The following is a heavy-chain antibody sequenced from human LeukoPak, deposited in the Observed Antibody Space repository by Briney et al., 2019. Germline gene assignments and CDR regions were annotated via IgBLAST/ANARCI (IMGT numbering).Heavy chain of an antibody. Sequence: GGSLRLSCAASGFTFNSYSMNWVRQAPGKGLEWVSYISSSSSYIYYADSVKGRFTISRDNSKNTLYLQMNSLRAEDTAVYYCTKDLLFMFPRASGAFDIWGQGTMVTVSS. CDR2: ISSSSSYI. V-gene: IGHV3-21*01. CDR1: GFTFNSYS. J-gene: IGHJ3*02. CDR3: TKDLLFMFPRASGAFDI. D-gene: IGHD2-21*02.